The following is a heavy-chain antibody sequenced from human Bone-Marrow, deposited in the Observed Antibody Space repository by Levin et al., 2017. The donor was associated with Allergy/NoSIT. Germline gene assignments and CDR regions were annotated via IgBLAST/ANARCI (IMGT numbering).Heavy chain of an antibody. Sequence: ASVKVSCKASGYTFTTYDINWVRQAPGQGLEWVGWLNPNSGNTAFAQKFQGRVTMTRNTSISTAYMELSSLRSEDTALYYCARGRGSSTGWYYGGLDSWGQGTRVTVSS. D-gene: IGHD6-19*01. J-gene: IGHJ4*02. CDR2: LNPNSGNT. V-gene: IGHV1-8*01. CDR1: GYTFTTYD. CDR3: ARGRGSSTGWYYGGLDS.